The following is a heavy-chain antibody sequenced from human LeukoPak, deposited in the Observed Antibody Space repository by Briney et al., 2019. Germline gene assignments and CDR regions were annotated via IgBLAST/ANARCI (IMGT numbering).Heavy chain of an antibody. CDR3: AKDRGVEYFDY. J-gene: IGHJ4*02. CDR2: IRPDGSEN. D-gene: IGHD3-10*01. CDR1: GFTFSSSG. Sequence: QPGGSLRLSCAASGFTFSSSGMHWVRQAPGKGLEWVTFIRPDGSENYYADSVKGRFTISRDNSKNTLYLQMNSLRAEDTAVYHCAKDRGVEYFDYWGQGTLVTVSS. V-gene: IGHV3-30*02.